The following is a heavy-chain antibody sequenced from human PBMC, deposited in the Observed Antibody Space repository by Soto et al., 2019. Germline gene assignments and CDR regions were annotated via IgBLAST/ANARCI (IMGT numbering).Heavy chain of an antibody. CDR3: ARNPIVGAILWFDP. J-gene: IGHJ5*02. Sequence: GGSLRLSCAASGFTFSSYDMRWVRQATGKGLEWVSAIGTAGDTYYPGSVKGRFTISRENAKNSLYLQMNSLRAEDTAVYYCARNPIVGAILWFDPWGHGTLVTVS. CDR1: GFTFSSYD. V-gene: IGHV3-13*01. CDR2: IGTAGDT. D-gene: IGHD1-26*01.